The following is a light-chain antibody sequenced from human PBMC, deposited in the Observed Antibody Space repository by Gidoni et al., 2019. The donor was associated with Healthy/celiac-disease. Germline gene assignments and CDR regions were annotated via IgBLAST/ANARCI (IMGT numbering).Light chain of an antibody. CDR1: QRISSW. J-gene: IGKJ1*01. CDR2: AAS. CDR3: QQANSFPPWT. V-gene: IGKV1-12*01. Sequence: DIQMTQSPSSVSASVGDRVTITCRASQRISSWLAWYQQKPGKAPKLLIYAASSLQSGVPSRFSGSGSGTDFTLTISSLQPEDFATYYCQQANSFPPWTFGQGTKVEIK.